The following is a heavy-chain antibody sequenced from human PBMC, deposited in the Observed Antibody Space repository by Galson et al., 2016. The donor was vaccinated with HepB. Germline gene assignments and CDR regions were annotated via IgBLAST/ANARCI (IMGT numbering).Heavy chain of an antibody. D-gene: IGHD2-2*02. CDR3: VRNLYTTSRVS. J-gene: IGHJ5*02. CDR1: GFSLDDSY. Sequence: SLRLSCAVSGFSLDDSYMTWVRQTPGERLEWVSVVYGGGATYYADSVKGRFTISIDTSKNTVYLQLNSLRVEDTAVYYCVRNLYTTSRVSWGQGTVVTVSS. CDR2: VYGGGAT. V-gene: IGHV3-66*01.